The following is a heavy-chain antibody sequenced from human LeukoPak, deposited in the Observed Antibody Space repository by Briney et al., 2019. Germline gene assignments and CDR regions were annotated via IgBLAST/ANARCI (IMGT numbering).Heavy chain of an antibody. Sequence: GGSLRLSCAASGFTFSSYAMSWVRQAPGKGLEWVSAISGSGGSTYYADSVKGRFTISRDNSKNTLYLQMNSLRAEDTAVYYCANPSPRRSKDIVAHDFSFFTYWGQGTLVTVSS. J-gene: IGHJ4*02. CDR1: GFTFSSYA. CDR2: ISGSGGST. CDR3: ANPSPRRSKDIVAHDFSFFTY. V-gene: IGHV3-23*01. D-gene: IGHD5-12*01.